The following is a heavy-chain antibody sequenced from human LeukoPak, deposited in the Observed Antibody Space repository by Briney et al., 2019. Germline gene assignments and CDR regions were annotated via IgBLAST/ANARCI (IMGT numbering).Heavy chain of an antibody. J-gene: IGHJ4*02. V-gene: IGHV3-33*01. D-gene: IGHD5-24*01. Sequence: GGSLRLSCAASGFTFSSYGMHWVRQAPGKGLEWVAVIWYDGSNKYYADSVKGRFTISRDNSKNTLYLQMNSLRAEDTAVYYCARGAWLQLTPLKDWGQGTLVTVSS. CDR3: ARGAWLQLTPLKD. CDR2: IWYDGSNK. CDR1: GFTFSSYG.